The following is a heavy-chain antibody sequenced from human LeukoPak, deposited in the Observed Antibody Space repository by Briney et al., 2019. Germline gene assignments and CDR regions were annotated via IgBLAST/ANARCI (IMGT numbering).Heavy chain of an antibody. CDR1: GFTFSDYY. CDR3: ARASFQRWLQLGGD. J-gene: IGHJ4*02. V-gene: IGHV3-11*04. D-gene: IGHD5-24*01. CDR2: ISSSGSSGTSI. Sequence: GGSLRLSCAASGFTFSDYYMSWIRQAPGKGLEWVSYISSSGSSGTSIYYADAVKGRFTISRDNAKNSLYLQMNSLRDEDTAVYYCARASFQRWLQLGGDWGQGTLVTVSS.